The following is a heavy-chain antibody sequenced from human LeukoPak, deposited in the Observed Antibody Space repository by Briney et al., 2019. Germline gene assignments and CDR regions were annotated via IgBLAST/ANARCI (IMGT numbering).Heavy chain of an antibody. CDR2: INSDGSST. CDR3: ARDVSYYYDSSGYFY. CDR1: GFTFSSYW. J-gene: IGHJ4*02. V-gene: IGHV3-74*01. D-gene: IGHD3-22*01. Sequence: PGGSLRLSCAASGFTFSSYWMHWVRQAPGKGLVWVSRINSDGSSTSYADSVKGRFTIYRDNAKNTLYLQMNSLRAEDTAVYYCARDVSYYYDSSGYFYWGQGTLVTVSS.